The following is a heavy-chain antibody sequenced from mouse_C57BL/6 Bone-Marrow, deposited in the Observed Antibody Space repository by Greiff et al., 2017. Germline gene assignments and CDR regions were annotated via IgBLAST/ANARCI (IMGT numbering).Heavy chain of an antibody. CDR3: DRHSMYDFDY. CDR1: GFTFSSYG. V-gene: IGHV5-6*02. J-gene: IGHJ2*01. CDR2: ISSGGSYT. Sequence: EVKLVESGGDLVKPGGSLKLSCAASGFTFSSYGMSWVRQTPDKRLEWVATISSGGSYTYYPDSVKGRFTISRDNAQNTLYLPMSSLKAEDTAMCDCDRHSMYDFDYWGQGTTLTVSS. D-gene: IGHD2-14*01.